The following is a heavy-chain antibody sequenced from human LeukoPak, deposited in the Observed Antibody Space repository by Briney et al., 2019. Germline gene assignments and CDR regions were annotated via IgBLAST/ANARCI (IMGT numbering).Heavy chain of an antibody. Sequence: SVKVSCKASGVTFGRLVVSWVRQAPGQGLEWMGQIIPYFGTSNYAQNFQGRVTLTADEATNTAYMELNRLRSDDTAVYYCTRDGGDYGASGSYPDYWGQGTLVTVSS. CDR1: GVTFGRLV. CDR2: IIPYFGTS. D-gene: IGHD3-10*01. J-gene: IGHJ4*02. V-gene: IGHV1-69*13. CDR3: TRDGGDYGASGSYPDY.